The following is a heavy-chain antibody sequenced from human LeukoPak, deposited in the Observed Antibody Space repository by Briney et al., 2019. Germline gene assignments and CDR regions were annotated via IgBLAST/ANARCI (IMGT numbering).Heavy chain of an antibody. CDR1: GFTFSSSD. CDR3: ARDSDGDPPFDY. D-gene: IGHD4-17*01. J-gene: IGHJ4*02. CDR2: ITGSSETI. Sequence: PGGSLRLSCAASGFTFSSSDMNWVRQTPGKGLEWISYITGSSETIFYADSVKGRFTISRDNAKNSLFLQMNSLRDADTAVYYCARDSDGDPPFDYWGQGSLVSVSS. V-gene: IGHV3-48*02.